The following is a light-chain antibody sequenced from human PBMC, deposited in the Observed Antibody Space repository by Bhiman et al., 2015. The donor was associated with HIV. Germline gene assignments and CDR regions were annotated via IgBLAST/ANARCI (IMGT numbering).Light chain of an antibody. J-gene: IGLJ1*01. V-gene: IGLV2-23*02. CDR2: DVS. Sequence: QSALTQPASVSGSPGQSITISCTGTSNDVGGYDYVSWYQKHPGKAPKLMIYDVSNRPSGVSNRFSGSKSGNTASLTISGLQAEDEADYFCCSYAGSSTFYVFGTGTKVTVL. CDR1: SNDVGGYDY. CDR3: CSYAGSSTFYV.